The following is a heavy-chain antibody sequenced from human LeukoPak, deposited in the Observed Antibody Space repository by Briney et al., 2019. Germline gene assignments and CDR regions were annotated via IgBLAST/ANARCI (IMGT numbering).Heavy chain of an antibody. CDR2: IKQDGSEK. V-gene: IGHV3-7*04. CDR3: ARGGITMVRGALAYYFDC. Sequence: GGSLRLSCAASGFTFSSYWMSWVRQAPGKGLEWVANIKQDGSEKYYVDSVKGRFTISRDNAKNSLYLQMNSLRAEDTAVYYCARGGITMVRGALAYYFDCWGQGTLVTVSS. CDR1: GFTFSSYW. J-gene: IGHJ4*02. D-gene: IGHD3-10*01.